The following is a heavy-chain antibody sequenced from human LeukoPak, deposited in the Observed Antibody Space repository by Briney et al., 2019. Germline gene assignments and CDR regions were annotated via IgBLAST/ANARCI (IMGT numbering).Heavy chain of an antibody. V-gene: IGHV1-69*05. CDR2: IIPIFGTA. J-gene: IGHJ4*02. Sequence: SVKFSCKASGGTFSSYAISWVRQAPGQGLEWMGGIIPIFGTANYAQKFKGRVTITTDESTSTAYMELRSLRPEDTAVYYCVIVECDDFVWGSIVYWGQGTLVTVSS. D-gene: IGHD3-16*01. CDR1: GGTFSSYA. CDR3: VIVECDDFVWGSIVY.